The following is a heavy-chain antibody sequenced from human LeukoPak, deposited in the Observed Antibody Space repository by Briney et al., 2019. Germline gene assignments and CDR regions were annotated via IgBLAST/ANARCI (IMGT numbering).Heavy chain of an antibody. V-gene: IGHV3-20*01. J-gene: IGHJ4*02. CDR2: INWNGGST. CDR1: GFTFDDYG. D-gene: IGHD2-21*02. CDR3: AKEVDCPSDCLFFHS. Sequence: GGSLRLSCAASGFTFDDYGMSWVRQAPGKGLEWVSGINWNGGSTGYADSVKGRFTISRDNAKNSLFLQMNSLRPEDTALYHCAKEVDCPSDCLFFHSWGQGTLVTVSS.